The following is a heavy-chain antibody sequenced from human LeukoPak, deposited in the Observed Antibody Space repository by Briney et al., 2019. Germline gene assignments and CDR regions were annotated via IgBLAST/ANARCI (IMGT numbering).Heavy chain of an antibody. J-gene: IGHJ3*02. V-gene: IGHV3-7*01. CDR2: IKQDGSEK. CDR1: GFTFSSYW. CDR3: AACSSGWSEGAFDI. Sequence: PGGSLRLSCAASGFTFSSYWMSWVRQAPGKGLEWVANIKQDGSEKYYVDSVKGRFTISRDNAKNSLYLQMNSLRAEDTAVYYCAACSSGWSEGAFDIWGQGTMVTVSS. D-gene: IGHD6-19*01.